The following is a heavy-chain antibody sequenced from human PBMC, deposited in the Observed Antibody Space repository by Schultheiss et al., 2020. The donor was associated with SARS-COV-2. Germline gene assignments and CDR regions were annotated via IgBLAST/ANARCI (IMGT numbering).Heavy chain of an antibody. Sequence: SETLSLTCTVSGGSISSGGYYWSWIRQPPGKGLEWIGEINHSGSTNYNPSLKSRVTISVDTSKNQFSLKLSSVTAADTAVYYCAGPGIGGSSWYVDYYYGMDVWGQGTTVTVSS. J-gene: IGHJ6*02. CDR2: INHSGST. V-gene: IGHV4-39*07. D-gene: IGHD6-13*01. CDR1: GGSISSGGYY. CDR3: AGPGIGGSSWYVDYYYGMDV.